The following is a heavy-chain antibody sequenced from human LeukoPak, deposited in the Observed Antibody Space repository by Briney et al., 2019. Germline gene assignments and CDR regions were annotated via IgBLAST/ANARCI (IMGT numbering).Heavy chain of an antibody. V-gene: IGHV4-39*07. Sequence: PSETLSLTCTVSGGSISSSSYYWGWIRQPPGKGLEWIGSIYYSGSTYYNPSLKSRVTISVDTSKNQFSLKLSSVTAADTAVYYCARDLLSDSVWGQETLVTVSS. D-gene: IGHD1-26*01. CDR2: IYYSGST. CDR1: GGSISSSSYY. J-gene: IGHJ4*02. CDR3: ARDLLSDSV.